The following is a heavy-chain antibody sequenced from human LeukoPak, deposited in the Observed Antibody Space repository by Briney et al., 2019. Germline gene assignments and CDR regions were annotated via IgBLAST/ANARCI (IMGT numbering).Heavy chain of an antibody. Sequence: GGSLRLSCAASGFTFSRYWMHWVRQAPGEGLVWVSRIKTDGTYTSNADSVKGRFTISRDNAKNSLYLQMNSLRAEDTALYYCAKDSRGSGSRYYGMDVWGQGTTVTVSS. CDR3: AKDSRGSGSRYYGMDV. CDR1: GFTFSRYW. D-gene: IGHD3-10*01. CDR2: IKTDGTYT. V-gene: IGHV3-74*01. J-gene: IGHJ6*02.